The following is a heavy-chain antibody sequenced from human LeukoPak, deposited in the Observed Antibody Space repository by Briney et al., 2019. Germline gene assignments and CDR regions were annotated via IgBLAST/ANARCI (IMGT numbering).Heavy chain of an antibody. V-gene: IGHV3-11*01. CDR1: GFTFSDYY. J-gene: IGHJ4*02. Sequence: PGGSLRLSCAASGFTFSDYYMSWIRQAPGKRLEWVSYISSSGSTIYYADSVKGRFTISRDNAKNSLYLQMNSLRAEDTAVYYCARARRSSGWPLVDYWGQGTLVTVSS. CDR3: ARARRSSGWPLVDY. CDR2: ISSSGSTI. D-gene: IGHD6-19*01.